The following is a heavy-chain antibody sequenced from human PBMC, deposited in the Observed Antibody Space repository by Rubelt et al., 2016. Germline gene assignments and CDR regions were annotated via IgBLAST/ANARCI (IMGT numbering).Heavy chain of an antibody. J-gene: IGHJ3*02. Sequence: QVQLVQSGAEVKKPGSSVKVSCKASGGTFSSYAISWVRQAPGLGLEWMGGIIPILGTVNDAQKVQGRVTITSDESTSTADMELSSLRAEDKAVYDCARGRLGDAFDIWGQGTMVTVSS. CDR2: IIPILGTV. D-gene: IGHD6-19*01. CDR3: ARGRLGDAFDI. CDR1: GGTFSSYA. V-gene: IGHV1-69*01.